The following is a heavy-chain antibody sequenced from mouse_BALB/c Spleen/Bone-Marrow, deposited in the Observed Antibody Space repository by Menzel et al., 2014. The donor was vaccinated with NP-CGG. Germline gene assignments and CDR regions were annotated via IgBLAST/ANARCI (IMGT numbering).Heavy chain of an antibody. V-gene: IGHV2-2*02. Sequence: QVQLQQSGPGLVQPSQSLSIPCTVSGFSLTSYGVHWVRQSPGKGLEWLGVIWSGGSTDYNAAFISRLSISKDNSERQVFFKMNSLQANDTAIYYCARTYDYEGAMDYWGQGTSVTVSS. CDR2: IWSGGST. D-gene: IGHD2-4*01. CDR1: GFSLTSYG. J-gene: IGHJ4*01. CDR3: ARTYDYEGAMDY.